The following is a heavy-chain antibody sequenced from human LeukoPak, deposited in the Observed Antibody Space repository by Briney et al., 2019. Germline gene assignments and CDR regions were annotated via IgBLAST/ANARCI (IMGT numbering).Heavy chain of an antibody. D-gene: IGHD3-16*01. V-gene: IGHV3-30*04. CDR2: ISSDGRTE. J-gene: IGHJ4*02. CDR3: ARGGGSGAWLIDS. Sequence: GGSLRLSCAASGFTFSSYAMHWLRQGPGKGLEWVAFISSDGRTEYNADSVKGRFTISRDNSKNTLYLQMNSLTTEDTAVNYCARGGGSGAWLIDSWGQGTLVSVSS. CDR1: GFTFSSYA.